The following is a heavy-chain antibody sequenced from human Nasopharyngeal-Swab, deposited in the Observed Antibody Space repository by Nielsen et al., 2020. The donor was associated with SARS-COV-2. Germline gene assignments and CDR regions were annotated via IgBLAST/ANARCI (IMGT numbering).Heavy chain of an antibody. CDR2: ISSSGGRT. D-gene: IGHD2-15*01. V-gene: IGHV3-23*01. CDR1: GFTFSSYA. J-gene: IGHJ4*02. CDR3: AKTKGCSGGSCYGLDY. Sequence: GGSLRLSCAASGFTFSSYAMRWVRPAPGKGLEWVSAISSSGGRTYYADSVKGRFTISRDNSKNTLYLQMSSLRAEDTAVYYCAKTKGCSGGSCYGLDYWGQGTLVTVSS.